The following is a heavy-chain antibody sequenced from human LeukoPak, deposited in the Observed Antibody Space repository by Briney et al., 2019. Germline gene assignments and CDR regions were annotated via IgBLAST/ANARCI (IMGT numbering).Heavy chain of an antibody. CDR3: ARVNDYGGNDDAFDI. J-gene: IGHJ3*02. D-gene: IGHD4-23*01. V-gene: IGHV3-48*03. CDR2: IRSTGSII. Sequence: GGTLRLSCVASGFTFSSYEMNWVRQAPGKGLEWVSYIRSTGSIIFYADSVKGRFTISRDNAKNSLYLQMNSLRAEDTALYYCARVNDYGGNDDAFDIWGQGTMVTVS. CDR1: GFTFSSYE.